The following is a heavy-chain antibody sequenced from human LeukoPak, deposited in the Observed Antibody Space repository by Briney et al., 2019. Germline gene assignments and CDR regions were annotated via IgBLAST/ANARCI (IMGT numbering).Heavy chain of an antibody. CDR3: AKWGDYDVLTGYYVSDY. CDR1: GFTFSNYA. CDR2: ITGSGGNT. D-gene: IGHD3-9*01. Sequence: GVSLRLSCAASGFTFSNYAMSWVRQAPGKGLEWVSAITGSGGNTYYADSVKGRFTISRDNSKNTVFLQMNSLRAEDTAVYCCAKWGDYDVLTGYYVSDYWGQGTLVTVSS. J-gene: IGHJ4*02. V-gene: IGHV3-23*01.